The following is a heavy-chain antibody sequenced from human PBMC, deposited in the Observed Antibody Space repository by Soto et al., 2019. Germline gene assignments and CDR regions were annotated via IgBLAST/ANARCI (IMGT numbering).Heavy chain of an antibody. CDR2: ISIDGRST. CDR3: SRAQYQKWFGTDV. V-gene: IGHV3-74*01. J-gene: IGHJ6*02. D-gene: IGHD3-22*01. CDR1: GFTFSSYW. Sequence: EVQLLESGGGLVQSGGSLRLSCAASGFTFSSYWMFWVRQAPGKGLVWVSRISIDGRSTNYADTVKGPFTISRDNAKKTRYLDMNSLRAEDTDVYYCSRAQYQKWFGTDVWGHGTTVTDSS.